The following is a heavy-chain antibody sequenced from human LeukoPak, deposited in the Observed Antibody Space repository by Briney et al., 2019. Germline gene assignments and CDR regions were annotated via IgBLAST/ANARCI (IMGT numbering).Heavy chain of an antibody. CDR1: GFTFSSYS. D-gene: IGHD6-19*01. CDR3: AKVLGRNGWQIDY. CDR2: ISGSGGNT. J-gene: IGHJ4*02. Sequence: GGSLRLSCAASGFTFSSYSMNWVRQAPGKGLEWVSAISGSGGNTYYADSVKGRFTISRDNSKNTLYLQMDSLRAEDTAVYYCAKVLGRNGWQIDYWGQGTLVTVSS. V-gene: IGHV3-23*01.